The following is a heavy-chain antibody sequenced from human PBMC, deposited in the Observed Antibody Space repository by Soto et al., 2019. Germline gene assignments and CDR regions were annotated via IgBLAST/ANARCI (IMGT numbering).Heavy chain of an antibody. Sequence: QVQLVQSGAEVKKPGASVKVSCKASGYTFPSYGISWVRQAPGQGLEWMGWISAYNRNTNYSQKLQVRVTMTTDTCTSTAHIELRSLRVHDTSAYYCAGNRPPAYSSGLSSVDYYHYYMDVWGKGNTVTVPS. CDR3: AGNRPPAYSSGLSSVDYYHYYMDV. V-gene: IGHV1-18*01. CDR1: GYTFPSYG. D-gene: IGHD6-19*01. CDR2: ISAYNRNT. J-gene: IGHJ6*03.